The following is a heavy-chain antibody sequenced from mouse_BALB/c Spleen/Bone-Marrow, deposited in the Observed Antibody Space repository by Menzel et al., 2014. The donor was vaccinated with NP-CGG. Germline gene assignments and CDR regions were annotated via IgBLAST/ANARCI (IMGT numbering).Heavy chain of an antibody. D-gene: IGHD2-1*01. Sequence: EVHLVESGGGLVKPGGSLKLSCAASGFTFSSYTMSWVRQTPEKRLEWVATISSGGSYTYYPDSVKGRFTISRDNAKNTLYLQMSSLKSEDTAMYYCTRDGKGNYDYAMDYWGQGTSVTVFS. CDR1: GFTFSSYT. J-gene: IGHJ4*01. V-gene: IGHV5-6-4*01. CDR2: ISSGGSYT. CDR3: TRDGKGNYDYAMDY.